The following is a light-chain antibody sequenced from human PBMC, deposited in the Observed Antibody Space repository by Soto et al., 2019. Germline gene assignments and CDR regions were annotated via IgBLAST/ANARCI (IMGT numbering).Light chain of an antibody. J-gene: IGKJ1*01. Sequence: DIQMTQSPSTLSASVGDRVTITCRASQSISSWLAWYQQKPGKAPKLLIYDASSLESGVPSRFSGSGSGTEVALTLSSLQPDDFATYYCQQYNSYPGTFGQGTKVEIK. CDR3: QQYNSYPGT. V-gene: IGKV1-5*01. CDR2: DAS. CDR1: QSISSW.